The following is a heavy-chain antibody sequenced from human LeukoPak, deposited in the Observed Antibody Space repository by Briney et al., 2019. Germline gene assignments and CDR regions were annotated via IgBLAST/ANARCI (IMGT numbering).Heavy chain of an antibody. CDR1: GYTFSNYG. Sequence: GASVKVSCTASGYTFSNYGISWGRQAPGQGLEWMGGISAYNGNTNYSQNFQGRVTMTTDTSTSTAYMELRSLRFDDTAVYYCARDYCSSISCQRYAAFNIWGQGTMVTVSS. CDR3: ARDYCSSISCQRYAAFNI. J-gene: IGHJ3*02. D-gene: IGHD2-2*01. CDR2: ISAYNGNT. V-gene: IGHV1-18*04.